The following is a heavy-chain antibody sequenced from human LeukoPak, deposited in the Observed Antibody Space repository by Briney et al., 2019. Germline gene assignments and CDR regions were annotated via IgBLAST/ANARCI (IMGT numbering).Heavy chain of an antibody. Sequence: SDTLSLTCTLSGISISNGYYWGWIRQTPGKGLDWIGSIHYSGGTYYNPSLRSRVAISVDTSKNQFSLRLTSVTAADTAVYYCASRVVPAAFGLWGQGTLVTVSS. CDR1: GISISNGYY. V-gene: IGHV4-38-2*02. D-gene: IGHD2-2*01. CDR3: ASRVVPAAFGL. J-gene: IGHJ4*02. CDR2: IHYSGGT.